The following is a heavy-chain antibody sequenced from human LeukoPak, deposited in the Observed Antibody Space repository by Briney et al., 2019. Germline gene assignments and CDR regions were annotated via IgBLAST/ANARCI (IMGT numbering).Heavy chain of an antibody. J-gene: IGHJ5*02. Sequence: SETLSLTCTVSGGSISSYYWSWIRQPPGKGLEWIGYIYYSGITNYNPSLKSRVTISVDTSKNQFSLKLSSVTAADTAVYYCTRETIIVGRAEFGPWGQGTLVTVSS. CDR2: IYYSGIT. D-gene: IGHD3-22*01. CDR1: GGSISSYY. CDR3: TRETIIVGRAEFGP. V-gene: IGHV4-59*01.